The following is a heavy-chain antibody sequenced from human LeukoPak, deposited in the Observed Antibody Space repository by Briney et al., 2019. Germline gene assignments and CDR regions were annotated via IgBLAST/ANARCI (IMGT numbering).Heavy chain of an antibody. CDR2: IYYSGTT. CDR3: ARVPVTTSWFDP. D-gene: IGHD1-1*01. CDR1: GGSISSYY. J-gene: IGHJ5*02. V-gene: IGHV4-39*07. Sequence: PSETLSLTCTVSGGSISSYYWGWIRQPPGKGLEWIGNIYYSGTTYYNPSLKSRVIISIDTSKNQFSLNLSSVTAADTAVFYCARVPVTTSWFDPWGQGTLVTVSS.